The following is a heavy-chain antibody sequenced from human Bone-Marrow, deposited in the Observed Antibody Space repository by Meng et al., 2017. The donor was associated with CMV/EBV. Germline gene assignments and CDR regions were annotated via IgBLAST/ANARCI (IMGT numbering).Heavy chain of an antibody. D-gene: IGHD2-2*01. CDR1: GYTFTGYY. J-gene: IGHJ4*02. CDR3: ARTRWDCSSTSCYHWPPGY. V-gene: IGHV1-2*02. CDR2: INPNSGGT. Sequence: ASVKVSCKASGYTFTGYYMHWVRQAPGQGLEWMGWINPNSGGTNYAQKFQGRVTMTRDTSISTAYMELSRLRSDDTAVYYCARTRWDCSSTSCYHWPPGYWGQGTRVTGYS.